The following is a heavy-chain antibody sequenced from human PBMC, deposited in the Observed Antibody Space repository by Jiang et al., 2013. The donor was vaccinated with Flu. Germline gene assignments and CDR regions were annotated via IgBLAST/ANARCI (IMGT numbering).Heavy chain of an antibody. J-gene: IGHJ6*03. V-gene: IGHV3-48*02. Sequence: QLLESGGRLGTGLGGSLRLSCAASGFPFNSYSMNWVRQAPGKGLEWVSYISSSSTSIYYSDSVKGRFTISRDNAKNSLYLQMNSLRDEDTAVYYCARDPRASGSYDCYYMDVWGKGTTVTVSS. D-gene: IGHD3-10*01. CDR2: ISSSSTSI. CDR1: GFPFNSYS. CDR3: ARDPRASGSYDCYYMDV.